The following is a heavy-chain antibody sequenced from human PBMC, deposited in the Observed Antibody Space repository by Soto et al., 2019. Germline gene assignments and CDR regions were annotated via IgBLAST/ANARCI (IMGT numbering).Heavy chain of an antibody. Sequence: EVQLLESGGGLVQPGGSLRLSCAASGFTFSSYAMSWVRQAPGKGLEWVSAISGSGGSTYYADSVKGRFTISRDNSKNTLYLQMNSVRAEDTAVYYCAKDSPVYGDSPPFVDYWGQGTLVTVSS. CDR2: ISGSGGST. J-gene: IGHJ4*02. V-gene: IGHV3-23*01. CDR1: GFTFSSYA. D-gene: IGHD4-17*01. CDR3: AKDSPVYGDSPPFVDY.